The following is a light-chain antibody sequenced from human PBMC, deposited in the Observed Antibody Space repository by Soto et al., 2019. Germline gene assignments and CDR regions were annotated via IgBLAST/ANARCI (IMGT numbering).Light chain of an antibody. V-gene: IGKV3D-15*01. CDR3: QQTYNFPVT. CDR2: DAS. J-gene: IGKJ4*01. Sequence: EIVMTQSPATLSVSPGERVTLSCRASQSVTSNLAWYQQKPGQAPRLLIYDASNRATGIPARFSGSGSGTDFTLTISSLQTEDFATYYCQQTYNFPVTFGGGTRWIS. CDR1: QSVTSN.